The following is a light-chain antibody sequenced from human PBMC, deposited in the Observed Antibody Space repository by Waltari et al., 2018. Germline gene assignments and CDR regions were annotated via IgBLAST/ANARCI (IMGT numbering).Light chain of an antibody. V-gene: IGKV3-20*01. CDR3: QKYDFLPAT. CDR1: QGVGKY. Sequence: EIVLTPSPGTLSFSPGERATLSCRASQGVGKYLAWYQQRPGQAPRLLLYHASIRSTGIPDRFSGSGSGTDFSLTIRRLEPEDFAVYYCQKYDFLPATFGQGTTVEIK. J-gene: IGKJ1*01. CDR2: HAS.